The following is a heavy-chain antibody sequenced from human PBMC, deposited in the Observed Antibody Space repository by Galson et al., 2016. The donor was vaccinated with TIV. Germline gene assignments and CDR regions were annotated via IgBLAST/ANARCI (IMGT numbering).Heavy chain of an antibody. D-gene: IGHD1-1*01. CDR1: GFSFHHYT. V-gene: IGHV3-43*01. CDR2: ISWDGDNT. CDR3: AKDYMWKENYYYMDV. J-gene: IGHJ6*03. Sequence: SLRLSCATSGFSFHHYTMHWVRQAPGKGLQWVALISWDGDNTYYADSVKGRFTISRDNSKSSLYLQMNSLRTEDTALYFCAKDYMWKENYYYMDVWGKGTTVTVSS.